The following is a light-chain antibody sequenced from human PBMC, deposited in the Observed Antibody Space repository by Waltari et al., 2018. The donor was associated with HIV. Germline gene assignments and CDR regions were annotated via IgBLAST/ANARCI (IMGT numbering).Light chain of an antibody. J-gene: IGLJ1*01. CDR3: CSYAGSNTYL. Sequence: QSALTQPASVSGFPGQSITISCTGSSSDVGSYNYVSWYQQHPGKAPKLLIYDVSKRPSGVSNRFSGSTSGNTASLTISGLQAEDEADYYCCSYAGSNTYLFGTGTEVTVL. CDR2: DVS. V-gene: IGLV2-23*02. CDR1: SSDVGSYNY.